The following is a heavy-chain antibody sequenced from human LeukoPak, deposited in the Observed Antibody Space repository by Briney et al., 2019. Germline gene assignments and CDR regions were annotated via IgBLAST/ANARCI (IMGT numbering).Heavy chain of an antibody. CDR2: ISSSSSYI. D-gene: IGHD6-19*01. J-gene: IGHJ3*02. Sequence: GGSLRLSCAASGFTFSSYSMNLVRQAPGKGLEWVSSISSSSSYIYYADSVKGRFTISRDNAKNSLYLQMNSLRAEDTAVYYCARGGVDSSGWHDAFDIWGQGTMVTVSS. CDR1: GFTFSSYS. V-gene: IGHV3-21*01. CDR3: ARGGVDSSGWHDAFDI.